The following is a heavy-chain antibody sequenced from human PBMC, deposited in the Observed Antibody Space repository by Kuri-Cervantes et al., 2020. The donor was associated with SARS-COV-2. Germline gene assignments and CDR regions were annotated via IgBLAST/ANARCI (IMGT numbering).Heavy chain of an antibody. CDR3: AKDRNTAMAYFDY. CDR2: ISYDGSNK. Sequence: GGSLRLSCAASGFTFSSYGMHWVRQAPGKGLEWVAVISYDGSNKYYADSVKGRFTISRDNSKNTLYLQMNSLRAEDTAAYYCAKDRNTAMAYFDYWGQGTLVTVSS. J-gene: IGHJ4*02. V-gene: IGHV3-30*18. CDR1: GFTFSSYG. D-gene: IGHD5-18*01.